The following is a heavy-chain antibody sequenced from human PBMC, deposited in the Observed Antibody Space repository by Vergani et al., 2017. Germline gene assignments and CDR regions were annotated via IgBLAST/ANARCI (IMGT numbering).Heavy chain of an antibody. CDR1: GFTFSSYW. CDR3: ARMTSIAAAAFDY. CDR2: IKQDGSEK. V-gene: IGHV3-7*03. J-gene: IGHJ4*02. D-gene: IGHD6-13*01. Sequence: EVQLVESGGGLVQPGGSLRLSCAASGFTFSSYWMSWVRQAPGKGLELVANIKQDGSEKYYVDSVKGRFTISRDNAKNSLYLQMNSLRAEDTAVYYCARMTSIAAAAFDYWGQGTLVTVSS.